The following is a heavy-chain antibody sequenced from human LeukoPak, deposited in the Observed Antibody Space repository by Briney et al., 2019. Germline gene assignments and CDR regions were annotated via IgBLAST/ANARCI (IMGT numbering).Heavy chain of an antibody. Sequence: GGSLRLSCAASGFTFSSYGMHWVRQAPGKGLEWVAFIRYDGSSKYFADSVKGRFTISRDNSKNTLYLQMSSLRAEDTAVYYCARGPLRGTGISGYYYNWGQGTLVTVSS. CDR1: GFTFSSYG. D-gene: IGHD3-22*01. CDR2: IRYDGSSK. V-gene: IGHV3-30*02. CDR3: ARGPLRGTGISGYYYN. J-gene: IGHJ4*02.